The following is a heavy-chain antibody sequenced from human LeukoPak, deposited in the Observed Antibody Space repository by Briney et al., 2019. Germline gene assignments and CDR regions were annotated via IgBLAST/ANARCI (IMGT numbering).Heavy chain of an antibody. D-gene: IGHD3-22*01. CDR3: ARREAQDPDDDYYDSSGYPSQYFQH. CDR2: IIPIFGTA. V-gene: IGHV1-69*05. CDR1: GGTFSSYA. Sequence: ASVKVSCKASGGTFSSYAISWVRQAPGQGLEWMGRIIPIFGTANYAQKFQGRVTITTDESTSTAYMELSSLRSEDTAVYYCARREAQDPDDDYYDSSGYPSQYFQHWGQGTLVTVSS. J-gene: IGHJ1*01.